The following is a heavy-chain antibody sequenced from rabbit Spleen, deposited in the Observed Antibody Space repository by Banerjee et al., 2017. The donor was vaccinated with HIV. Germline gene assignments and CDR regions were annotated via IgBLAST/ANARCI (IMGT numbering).Heavy chain of an antibody. J-gene: IGHJ4*01. CDR3: ARDRYASKYYRRFNL. CDR2: IGAGSSGTT. D-gene: IGHD4-2*01. V-gene: IGHV1S40*01. Sequence: QSLEESGGGLVQPEGSLALTCKASGFSFSSSDYICWVRQAPGKGLEWVACIGAGSSGTTYYANWAKGRFTISKTSSTTVTLQMTSLTVADTATYFCARDRYASKYYRRFNLWGQGTLVTVS. CDR1: GFSFSSSDY.